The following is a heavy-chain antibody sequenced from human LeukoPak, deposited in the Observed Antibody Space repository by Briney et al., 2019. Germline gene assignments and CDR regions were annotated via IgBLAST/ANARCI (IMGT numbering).Heavy chain of an antibody. D-gene: IGHD3-22*01. J-gene: IGHJ4*02. Sequence: GGSLRLSCAASGFTFSSYSMNWVRQAPGKGLEWVSSISSSSSYIYYADSVKGRFTISRDNAKNSLYLQMNSLRAEGTAVYYCAREELGHYDSIDYWGQGTLVTVSS. CDR2: ISSSSSYI. V-gene: IGHV3-21*01. CDR1: GFTFSSYS. CDR3: AREELGHYDSIDY.